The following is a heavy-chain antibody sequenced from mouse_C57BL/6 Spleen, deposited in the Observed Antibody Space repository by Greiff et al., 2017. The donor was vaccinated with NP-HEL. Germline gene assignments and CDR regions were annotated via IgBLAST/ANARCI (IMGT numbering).Heavy chain of an antibody. CDR1: GFTFSSYA. Sequence: EVHLVESGGGLVKPGGSLKLSCAASGFTFSSYAMSWVRQTPEKRLEWVATISDGGSYTYYPDNVKGRFTISRDNAKNNLYLQMSHLKSEDTAMYYCAREGNGYEGYFDVWGTGTTVTVSS. J-gene: IGHJ1*03. D-gene: IGHD2-2*01. CDR3: AREGNGYEGYFDV. V-gene: IGHV5-4*01. CDR2: ISDGGSYT.